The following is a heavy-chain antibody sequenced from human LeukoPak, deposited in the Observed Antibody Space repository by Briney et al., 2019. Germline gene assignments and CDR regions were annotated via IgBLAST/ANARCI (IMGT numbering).Heavy chain of an antibody. J-gene: IGHJ4*02. CDR2: INPNSGGT. CDR3: AREELWFGELSIDY. CDR1: GYTFTGYY. V-gene: IGHV1-2*02. D-gene: IGHD3-10*01. Sequence: ASVTVSCKASGYTFTGYYMHWVRQAPGQGLEWMGWINPNSGGTNYAQKFQGRVTMTRDTSISTAYMELSRLRSDDTAVYYCAREELWFGELSIDYWGQGTLVTVSS.